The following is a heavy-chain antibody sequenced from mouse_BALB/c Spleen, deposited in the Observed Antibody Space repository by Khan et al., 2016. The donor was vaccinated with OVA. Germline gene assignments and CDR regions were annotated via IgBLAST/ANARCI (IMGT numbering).Heavy chain of an antibody. D-gene: IGHD3-1*01. CDR1: GFTFSDYG. CDR2: ISSLAYNF. J-gene: IGHJ3*01. V-gene: IGHV5-15*02. Sequence: EVELVESGGGLVQPGGSRKLSCAASGFTFSDYGMAWIRQGPGKGPEWITFISSLAYNFYYADTVTGRFTISRENSKNTLYLELNSLTSEDAAMDYCARGGTGGFAYWGQGTLVTVSA. CDR3: ARGGTGGFAY.